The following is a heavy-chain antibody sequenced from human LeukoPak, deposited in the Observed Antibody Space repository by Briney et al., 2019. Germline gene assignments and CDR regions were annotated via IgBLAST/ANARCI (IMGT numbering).Heavy chain of an antibody. V-gene: IGHV3-53*01. CDR3: ATYRQVLLPFES. CDR2: IFPSGGEI. Sequence: GGSLRLSCAASGFTVSSNYMSWVRQPPGKGLEWVSSIFPSGGEIHYADSVRGRFTISRDNSKSTLSLQMNSLRAEDTAIYYCATYRQVLLPFESWGQGTLVTVSS. J-gene: IGHJ4*02. CDR1: GFTVSSNY. D-gene: IGHD2-8*02.